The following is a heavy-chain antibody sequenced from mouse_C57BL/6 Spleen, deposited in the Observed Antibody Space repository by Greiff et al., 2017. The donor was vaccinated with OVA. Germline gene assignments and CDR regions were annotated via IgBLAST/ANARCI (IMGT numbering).Heavy chain of an antibody. Sequence: VKLMESGAELVRPGTSVKVSCKASGYAFTNYLIEWVKQRPGQGLEWIGVINPGSGGTNYNEKFKGKATLTADKSSSTAYMQLSSLTSEDSAVYFCARTGTVVAPFAYWGQGTLVTVSA. J-gene: IGHJ3*01. V-gene: IGHV1-54*01. CDR2: INPGSGGT. CDR1: GYAFTNYL. CDR3: ARTGTVVAPFAY. D-gene: IGHD1-1*01.